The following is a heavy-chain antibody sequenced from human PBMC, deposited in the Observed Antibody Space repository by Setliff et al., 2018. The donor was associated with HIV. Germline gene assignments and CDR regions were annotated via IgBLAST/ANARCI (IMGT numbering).Heavy chain of an antibody. Sequence: ASETLSLTCAVYGTSFSDYYWTWIRQPPGKGLEWIGEVNHSGTTYYRPSLKSRVTVSIDTSKNQFSLRLNSVTAADTAVYYCARQSGYTRGWDIFGLVAGSFDIWGQGTMVTVSS. CDR1: GTSFSDYY. CDR2: VNHSGTT. J-gene: IGHJ3*02. V-gene: IGHV4-34*01. D-gene: IGHD3-3*01. CDR3: ARQSGYTRGWDIFGLVAGSFDI.